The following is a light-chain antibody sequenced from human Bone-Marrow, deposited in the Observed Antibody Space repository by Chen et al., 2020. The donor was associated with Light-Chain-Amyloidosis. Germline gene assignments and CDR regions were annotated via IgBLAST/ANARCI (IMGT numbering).Light chain of an antibody. CDR3: RVWDRGSDRPV. J-gene: IGLJ3*02. CDR2: DDS. V-gene: IGLV3-21*02. Sequence: SYVLTQPSSVSVAPGQTATIACGGNNIGSTSVHWYQQTPGQAPLLVVYDDSDRPSGIPERLSGSNSGNTATLTISRGEAGDEADYYCRVWDRGSDRPVFGGGTKLTVL. CDR1: NIGSTS.